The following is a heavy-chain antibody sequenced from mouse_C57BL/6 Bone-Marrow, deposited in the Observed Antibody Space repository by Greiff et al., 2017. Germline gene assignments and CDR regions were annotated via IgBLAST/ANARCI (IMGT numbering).Heavy chain of an antibody. CDR2: IDPENGDT. J-gene: IGHJ4*01. CDR3: TTGGLRA. D-gene: IGHD3-1*01. Sequence: VQLQQSGAELVRPGASVKLSCTASGFNIKDDYMHWVKQRPEQGLEWIGWIDPENGDTEYASKFQGKATITADPSSNTAYLQLSSLTSEDTAVYYCTTGGLRAGGQGTSVTVSS. V-gene: IGHV14-4*01. CDR1: GFNIKDDY.